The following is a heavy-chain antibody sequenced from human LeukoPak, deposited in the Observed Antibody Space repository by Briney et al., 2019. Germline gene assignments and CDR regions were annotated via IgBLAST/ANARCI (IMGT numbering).Heavy chain of an antibody. D-gene: IGHD3-16*02. Sequence: GGSLRLSCAASGFTFSDHYMDWVRQAPGKRLEWVSAISGSGGSTYYADSVKGRFTISRDNSKYTLYLQMNSLRAEDTAVYYCAKVLGNYVWGSYRDFDYWGQGTLVTVSS. CDR1: GFTFSDHY. CDR2: ISGSGGST. V-gene: IGHV3-23*01. CDR3: AKVLGNYVWGSYRDFDY. J-gene: IGHJ4*02.